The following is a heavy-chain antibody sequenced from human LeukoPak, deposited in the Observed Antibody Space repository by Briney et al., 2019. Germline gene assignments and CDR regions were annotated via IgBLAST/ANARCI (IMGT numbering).Heavy chain of an antibody. V-gene: IGHV3-7*03. CDR2: IKQEGSEK. CDR1: GFTFSSYW. CDR3: ARVYSSTSGKNAFDI. D-gene: IGHD6-6*01. Sequence: PGGSLGLSCAVSGFTFSSYWMSWVRQAPGKGLEWVANIKQEGSEKTYVDSVKGRFTISRDNAQNSLYLQMNSLRAEDTAVYYCARVYSSTSGKNAFDIWGQGTMVTVSS. J-gene: IGHJ3*02.